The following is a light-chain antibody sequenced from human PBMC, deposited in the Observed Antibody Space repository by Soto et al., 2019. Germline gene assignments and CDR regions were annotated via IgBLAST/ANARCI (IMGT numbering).Light chain of an antibody. CDR1: ETVSSN. CDR2: AAS. CDR3: QQYNNWWT. Sequence: RVMTQSPDTLSVSPGERATLSCRASETVSSNLAWYQQKPGQAPRLLIYAASTRATGIPARFIGNGAGTEFTLTISSLPSEDFAVYYCQQYNNWWTFGQGTKVEIK. J-gene: IGKJ1*01. V-gene: IGKV3D-15*01.